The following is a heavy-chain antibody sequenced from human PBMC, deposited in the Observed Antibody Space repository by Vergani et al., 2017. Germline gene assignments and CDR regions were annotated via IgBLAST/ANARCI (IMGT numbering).Heavy chain of an antibody. V-gene: IGHV1-69*17. Sequence: QVQLVQSGAEVKKPGSSVKVSCKASGGTFSSYAISWVRQAPGQGLEWMGGIIPIFGIANYAQKFQGRVTITADKSTSTAYMELSRLRSEDTAVYYCARALTMTTPDDAFDIWGQGTMVTVSS. CDR1: GGTFSSYA. D-gene: IGHD3-22*01. CDR2: IIPIFGIA. CDR3: ARALTMTTPDDAFDI. J-gene: IGHJ3*02.